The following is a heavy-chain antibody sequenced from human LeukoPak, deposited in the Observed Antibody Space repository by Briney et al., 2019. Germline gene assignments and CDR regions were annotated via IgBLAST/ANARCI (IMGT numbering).Heavy chain of an antibody. CDR2: IRYDGSNK. D-gene: IGHD1-14*01. Sequence: GGSLRLSCAASGFTFSSCGMHWVRQAPGKGLEWVAFIRYDGSNKYYADSVKGRFTISRDNSKNTLYLQMNSLRAEDTAVYYCARVIRLPEPTGAFDIWGQGTMVTVSS. V-gene: IGHV3-30*02. CDR3: ARVIRLPEPTGAFDI. J-gene: IGHJ3*02. CDR1: GFTFSSCG.